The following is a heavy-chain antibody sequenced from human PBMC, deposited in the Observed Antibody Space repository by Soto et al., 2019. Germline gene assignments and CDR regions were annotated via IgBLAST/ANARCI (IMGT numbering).Heavy chain of an antibody. CDR3: ARGVRGVLDY. V-gene: IGHV3-30*12. J-gene: IGHJ4*02. Sequence: QVQLVESGGGVVQPGGSLRLSCVASGFNFGNFGMHWVRQAPGKGLEWVTVISNDENNKQDSERGRFAIARDNSKNTMYLKLTSLRAEDTAIYYCARGVRGVLDYWGQGTLVTVSS. CDR2: ISNDENNK. CDR1: GFNFGNFG. D-gene: IGHD5-12*01.